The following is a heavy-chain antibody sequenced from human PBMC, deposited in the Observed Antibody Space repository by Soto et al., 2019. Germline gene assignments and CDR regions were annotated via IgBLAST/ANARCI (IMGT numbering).Heavy chain of an antibody. CDR3: ARDSGAFDI. Sequence: GGSLRLSCAASGFTFSSHAMHWVRQAPGKGLEWVAVISYDGTNKYYADSVKGRFTISRDNSKNTLYLQMNSLRAEDTAVYYCARDSGAFDIWGQGTMVTVSS. J-gene: IGHJ3*02. CDR1: GFTFSSHA. V-gene: IGHV3-30-3*01. CDR2: ISYDGTNK. D-gene: IGHD3-10*01.